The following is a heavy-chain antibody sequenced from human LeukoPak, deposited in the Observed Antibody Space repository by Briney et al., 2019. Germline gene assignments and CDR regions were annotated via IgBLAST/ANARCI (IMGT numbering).Heavy chain of an antibody. CDR3: TKHQGYSGSDPSGY. Sequence: PGVSLRLSCAASGFTFTSYAMSWVRQAPGKGLEWVSVISGYGGSTSYADSVKGRFTISRDNSKNMLYLQMNSLRAEDTAVYYCTKHQGYSGSDPSGYWGQGTLVTVPS. J-gene: IGHJ4*02. V-gene: IGHV3-23*01. CDR1: GFTFTSYA. CDR2: ISGYGGST. D-gene: IGHD1-26*01.